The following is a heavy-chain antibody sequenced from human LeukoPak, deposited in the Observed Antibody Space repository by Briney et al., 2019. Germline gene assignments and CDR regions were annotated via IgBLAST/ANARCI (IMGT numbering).Heavy chain of an antibody. D-gene: IGHD5-12*01. CDR2: IIPIFGTA. V-gene: IGHV1-69*06. CDR1: GGTFSSYA. CDR3: ATVGGGEIRKERLNGAFDI. Sequence: SVKVSCKASGGTFSSYAISWVRQAPGQGLEWMGGIIPIFGTANYAQKFQGRVTITADKSTSTAYMELSSLRSEDTAVYYCATVGGGEIRKERLNGAFDIWGQGTMVTVSS. J-gene: IGHJ3*02.